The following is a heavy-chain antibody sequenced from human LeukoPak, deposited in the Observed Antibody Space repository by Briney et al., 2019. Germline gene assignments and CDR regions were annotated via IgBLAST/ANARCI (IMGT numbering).Heavy chain of an antibody. D-gene: IGHD6-19*01. CDR2: INPDSGCT. J-gene: IGHJ3*01. V-gene: IGHV1-2*02. CDR1: GYTFTAYY. CDR3: ARGIAVAGLDAFDV. Sequence: GASVKVSCKASGYTFTAYYMHWGRQAPGQGLEWMGWINPDSGCTNYAQKFQGRVTMTSDTSISTAYMELSRLRSADTAVYYCARGIAVAGLDAFDVWGQGTMVTVSS.